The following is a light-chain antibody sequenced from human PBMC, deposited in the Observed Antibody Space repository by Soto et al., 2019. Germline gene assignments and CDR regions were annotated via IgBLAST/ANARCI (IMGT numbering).Light chain of an antibody. CDR3: STYAGSNNHVI. CDR1: TSDIGASNF. Sequence: QSALTQPPSVSGSPGQSITVSCTGTTSDIGASNFVSWYQQHPGKAPKLIIYEFSKRPSGVPDRFSGSKSGNTASLTVSGLQAEDEANYYCSTYAGSNNHVIFGGGTKLTVL. V-gene: IGLV2-8*01. J-gene: IGLJ2*01. CDR2: EFS.